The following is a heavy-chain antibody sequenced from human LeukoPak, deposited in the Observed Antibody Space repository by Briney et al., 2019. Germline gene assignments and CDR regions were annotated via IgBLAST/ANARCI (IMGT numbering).Heavy chain of an antibody. V-gene: IGHV3-23*01. CDR1: GFTFSSYA. D-gene: IGHD3-22*01. CDR2: ISGSGGST. CDR3: AKEGFEYYYDCSGSIPY. J-gene: IGHJ4*02. Sequence: GGSLRLSCAASGFTFSSYAMSWVRQAPGKGLEWVSAISGSGGSTYYADSVKGRFTISRDNSKNTLYLQMNSLRAEDTAVYYCAKEGFEYYYDCSGSIPYWGQGTLVTVSS.